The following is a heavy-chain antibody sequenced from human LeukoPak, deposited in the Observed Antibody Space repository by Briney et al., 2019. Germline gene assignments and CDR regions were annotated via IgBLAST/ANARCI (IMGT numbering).Heavy chain of an antibody. J-gene: IGHJ6*03. CDR2: ISGSGGST. CDR3: AKDPRWLGIDSYYYYMDV. CDR1: GFTFSSYS. D-gene: IGHD1-14*01. V-gene: IGHV3-23*01. Sequence: GGSLRLSCAASGFTFSSYSMNWVRQAPGKGLEWVSAISGSGGSTYYADSVKGRFTISRDNSKNTLYLQMNSLRAEDTAVYYCAKDPRWLGIDSYYYYMDVWGKGTTVTISS.